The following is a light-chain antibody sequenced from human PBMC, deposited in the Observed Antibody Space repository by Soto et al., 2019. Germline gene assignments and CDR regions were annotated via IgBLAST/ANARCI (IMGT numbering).Light chain of an antibody. V-gene: IGKV3-20*01. CDR2: GAY. CDR1: QSVSSSY. J-gene: IGKJ1*01. CDR3: QQYGSSPTT. Sequence: EIVLTQSPGTLSLSPGERATLSCRASQSVSSSYLAWYQQKPGQAPRLLIYGAYIRATGIPDRFSGSGSGTDFTLTISRLEPEDFAVYYCQQYGSSPTTFGQGTKVEIK.